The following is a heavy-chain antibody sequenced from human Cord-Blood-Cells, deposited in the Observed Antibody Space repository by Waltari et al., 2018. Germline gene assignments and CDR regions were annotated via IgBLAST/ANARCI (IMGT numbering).Heavy chain of an antibody. CDR2: INHSGST. V-gene: IGHV4-34*01. CDR1: GGSFSGYY. J-gene: IGHJ4*02. Sequence: QVQLQQRGAGLLKPSETLSLTCAVYGGSFSGYYWSWIRHPPGKGLEWIGEINHSGSTNYNPSLKSRVTISVDTSKNQFSLKLSSVTAADTAVYYCARQPVRGIGLWYYFDYWGQGTLVTVSS. D-gene: IGHD5-18*01. CDR3: ARQPVRGIGLWYYFDY.